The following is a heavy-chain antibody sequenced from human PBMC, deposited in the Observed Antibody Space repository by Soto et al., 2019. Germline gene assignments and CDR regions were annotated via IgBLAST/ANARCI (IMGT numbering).Heavy chain of an antibody. CDR1: GFTFSTYW. D-gene: IGHD6-13*01. Sequence: GGSLRLSCAAPGFTFSTYWMHWVRQAPGKGLVWVSRSNSDGRSTDHADSVKGRFTISRDNAKNTLYLQMNSLRVEDTAVYYCARETSSWSLDYWGQGMLVTVSS. CDR2: SNSDGRST. CDR3: ARETSSWSLDY. J-gene: IGHJ4*02. V-gene: IGHV3-74*01.